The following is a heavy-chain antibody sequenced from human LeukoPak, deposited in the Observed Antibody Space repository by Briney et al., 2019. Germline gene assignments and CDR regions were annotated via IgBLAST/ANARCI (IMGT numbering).Heavy chain of an antibody. Sequence: GGSLRLSCVASGFTFSSYWMSWVRQAPGKGLEWVAVISYDGSNKYYADSVKGRFTISRDNSKNTLYLQMNSLRAEDTAVYYCASSSWFFNYFDYWGQGTLVTVSS. CDR1: GFTFSSYW. J-gene: IGHJ4*02. D-gene: IGHD6-13*01. V-gene: IGHV3-30*03. CDR3: ASSSWFFNYFDY. CDR2: ISYDGSNK.